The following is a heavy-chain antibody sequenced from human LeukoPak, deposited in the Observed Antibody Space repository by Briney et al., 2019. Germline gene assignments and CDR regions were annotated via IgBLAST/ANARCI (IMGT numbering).Heavy chain of an antibody. J-gene: IGHJ4*02. CDR3: TTRYVDTAMVPLDY. CDR2: ISSSSSYI. V-gene: IGHV3-21*03. Sequence: GGSLRLSCAASGFTFSSYSMNWVRQAPGKGLEWVSSISSSSSYIYYADSVKGRFTISRDNAKNSLYLQMNSLKTEDTAVYYCTTRYVDTAMVPLDYWGQGTLVTVSS. D-gene: IGHD5-18*01. CDR1: GFTFSSYS.